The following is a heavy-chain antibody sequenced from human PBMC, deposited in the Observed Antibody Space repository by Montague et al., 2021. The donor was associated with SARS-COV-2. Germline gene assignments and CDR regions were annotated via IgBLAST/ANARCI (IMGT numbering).Heavy chain of an antibody. CDR2: INHSGRT. J-gene: IGHJ4*02. Sequence: SETLSLTCAVYGGSFSDYYWTWIRQSPGKGLECIGEINHSGRTNYKPSLKSRVTMSVDTSKSQFSLKLNSVTAAYTAVYYCARGVQSFSMIGVVMTGGIYSFDHWGQGTLVTVSS. V-gene: IGHV4-34*01. CDR3: ARGVQSFSMIGVVMTGGIYSFDH. CDR1: GGSFSDYY. D-gene: IGHD3-22*01.